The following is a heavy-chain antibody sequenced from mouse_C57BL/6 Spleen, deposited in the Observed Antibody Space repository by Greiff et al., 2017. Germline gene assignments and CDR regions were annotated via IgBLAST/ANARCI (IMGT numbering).Heavy chain of an antibody. J-gene: IGHJ4*01. V-gene: IGHV3-6*01. Sequence: DVKLQESGPGLVKPSQSLSLSCSVTGYSFTSGSYWNWIRQFPGNKLEWMGYISYDGSNNYNPSLKNRISITRDKSKNMFFLKLNSVTTEDTATYDCARVGDAMDYWGQGTSVTVSS. CDR3: ARVGDAMDY. CDR1: GYSFTSGSY. CDR2: ISYDGSN.